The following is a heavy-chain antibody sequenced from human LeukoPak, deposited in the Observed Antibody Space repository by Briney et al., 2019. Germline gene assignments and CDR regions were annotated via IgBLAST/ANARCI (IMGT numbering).Heavy chain of an antibody. CDR2: ISDTGATT. Sequence: GGSLRLSCAGSGFTFSSYAMSWVRQAQGQGLEWVSAISDTGATTYDADSVKGRFTISRDNSRSTLYLQMNSLRAEDTALYYCAKDTSIGRYCTNGVCSPFDYWGQGTLVTVSS. CDR1: GFTFSSYA. CDR3: AKDTSIGRYCTNGVCSPFDY. J-gene: IGHJ4*02. V-gene: IGHV3-23*01. D-gene: IGHD2-8*01.